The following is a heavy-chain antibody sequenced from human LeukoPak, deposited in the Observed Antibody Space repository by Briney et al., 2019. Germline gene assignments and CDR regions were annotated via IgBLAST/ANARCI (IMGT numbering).Heavy chain of an antibody. CDR2: IYSSGST. J-gene: IGHJ3*01. D-gene: IGHD7-27*01. CDR3: ARAPGAFDV. CDR1: GGSITLGDYY. V-gene: IGHV4-30-4*08. Sequence: PSETLSLTCTVSGGSITLGDYYWTWIRQPPGTGLEWIGYIYSSGSTYYNPSLKSRIAMSLDTSRNRFSLRLRSVTAADTAVYYCARAPGAFDVWGQGTMVTVSS.